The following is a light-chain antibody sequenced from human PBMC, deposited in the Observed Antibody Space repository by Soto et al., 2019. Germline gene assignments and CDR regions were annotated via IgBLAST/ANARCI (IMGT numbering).Light chain of an antibody. Sequence: SGLTQPRSVSGSPGQSVTISCTGTSSDVGGYNYVSWYQHHPGKAPKLMIYDVSKRPSGVPDRFSGSKSGNTASLTISGFQAEDEADYYCCSYAGSYTRWVFGGGTKVTVL. CDR3: CSYAGSYTRWV. CDR2: DVS. V-gene: IGLV2-11*01. J-gene: IGLJ3*02. CDR1: SSDVGGYNY.